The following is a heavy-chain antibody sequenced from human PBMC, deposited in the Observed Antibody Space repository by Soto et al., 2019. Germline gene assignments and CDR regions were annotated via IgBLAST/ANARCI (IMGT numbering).Heavy chain of an antibody. V-gene: IGHV1-24*01. D-gene: IGHD3-10*01. CDR2: FDPEDGET. CDR3: ATISLRGVIPNFDY. CDR1: GYTLTELS. J-gene: IGHJ4*02. Sequence: ASVKVSFKVSGYTLTELSMHWVRQAPGKGLEWMGGFDPEDGETIYAQKFQGRVTMTEDTSTDTAYMELSSLRSEDTAVYYCATISLRGVIPNFDYWGQGTLVTVSS.